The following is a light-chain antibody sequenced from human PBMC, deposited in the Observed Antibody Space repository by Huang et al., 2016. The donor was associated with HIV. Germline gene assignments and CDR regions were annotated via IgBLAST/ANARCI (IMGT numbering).Light chain of an antibody. CDR2: KAS. J-gene: IGKJ1*01. CDR1: QSISSW. V-gene: IGKV1-5*03. CDR3: QQYNSYSVT. Sequence: DIQMTQSPSTLSASVGDRVTITCRASQSISSWLAWYQQKPGKAPKLLIYKASSLESGVLSRFSGSGSGTEFTLTISSLQPDDFATYYCQQYNSYSVTFGQGTKVEIK.